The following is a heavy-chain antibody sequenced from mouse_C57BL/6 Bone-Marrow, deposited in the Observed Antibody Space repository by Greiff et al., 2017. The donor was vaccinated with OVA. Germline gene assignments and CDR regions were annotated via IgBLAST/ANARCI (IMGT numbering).Heavy chain of an antibody. Sequence: EVQLQESGGGLVKPGGSLKLSCAASGFTFSSYTMSWVRQTPEKRLEWVATISGGGGNTYYPDSVKGRFTISRDNAKNTLYLQMSSLRSEDTALYYCAIGSSSMYWYFDVWGTGTTVTVSS. V-gene: IGHV5-9*01. D-gene: IGHD1-1*01. J-gene: IGHJ1*03. CDR2: ISGGGGNT. CDR1: GFTFSSYT. CDR3: AIGSSSMYWYFDV.